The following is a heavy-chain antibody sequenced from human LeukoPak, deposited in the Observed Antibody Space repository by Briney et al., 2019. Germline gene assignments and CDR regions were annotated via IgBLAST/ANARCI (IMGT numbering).Heavy chain of an antibody. CDR1: GGSFSGYY. V-gene: IGHV4-34*01. D-gene: IGHD6-13*01. CDR3: AREEDNSSWLDLDS. J-gene: IGHJ4*02. CDR2: INHSGST. Sequence: SETLSLTCAVYGGSFSGYYWSWIRQPPGKGLEWIGEINHSGSTNYNPSLKSRVTISVETSKNHFSLKLSSVTAADTAVYYCAREEDNSSWLDLDSWGQGTLVSVSS.